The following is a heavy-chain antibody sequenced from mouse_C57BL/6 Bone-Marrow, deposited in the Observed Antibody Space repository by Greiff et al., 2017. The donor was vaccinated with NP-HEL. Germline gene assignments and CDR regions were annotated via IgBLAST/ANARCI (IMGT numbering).Heavy chain of an antibody. V-gene: IGHV1-18*01. CDR2: INPNNGGT. J-gene: IGHJ2*01. Sequence: EVQLQESGPELVKPGASVKIPCKASGYTFTDYNMDWVKQSHGKSLEWIGDINPNNGGTIYNQKFKGKATLTVDKSSSTAYMELRSLTSEDTAVYYCARSGTLYYGSSFYYFDYWGQGTTLTVSS. D-gene: IGHD1-1*01. CDR1: GYTFTDYN. CDR3: ARSGTLYYGSSFYYFDY.